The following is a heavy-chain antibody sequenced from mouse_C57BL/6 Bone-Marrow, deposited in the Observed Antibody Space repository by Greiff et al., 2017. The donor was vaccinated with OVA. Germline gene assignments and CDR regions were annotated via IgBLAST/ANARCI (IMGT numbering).Heavy chain of an antibody. CDR1: GYTFTSYG. V-gene: IGHV1-81*01. J-gene: IGHJ2*01. Sequence: QVQLKESGAELARPGASVKLSCKASGYTFTSYGISWVKQRTGQGLEWIGEIFPRSGNPYYNEKFKGKATLTVDKSSSTAYMERRSLTSEDSAVYVCARRNVVDYWGQGTTLTFSS. CDR2: IFPRSGNP. CDR3: ARRNVVDY.